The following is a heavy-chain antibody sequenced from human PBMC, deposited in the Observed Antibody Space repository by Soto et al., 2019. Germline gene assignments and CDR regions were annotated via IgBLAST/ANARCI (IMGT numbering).Heavy chain of an antibody. CDR1: GGSFSDYY. CDR3: ARAEGGIFDY. CDR2: ITHSGRT. J-gene: IGHJ4*02. V-gene: IGHV4-34*01. Sequence: SETLSLTCTVYGGSFSDYYWTWIRQPPGEGLEWIGEITHSGRTNYNPSLKSRVTMSVDTSRTQFSLKLSSVTAADTAVYYCARAEGGIFDYWGQGTLVTVSS.